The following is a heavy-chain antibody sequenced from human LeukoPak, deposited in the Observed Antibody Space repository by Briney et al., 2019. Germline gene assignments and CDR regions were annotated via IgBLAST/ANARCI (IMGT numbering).Heavy chain of an antibody. CDR3: ARVHCSGGSCYYYGMDV. J-gene: IGHJ6*02. V-gene: IGHV1-8*02. CDR1: GYSFTTFG. Sequence: ASVKVSCKASGYSFTTFGITWVRQAPGQGLEWMGWMNPNSGNTGYAQKFQGRVTMTRNTSISTAYMELSSLRSEDTAVYYCARVHCSGGSCYYYGMDVWGQGTTVTVSS. D-gene: IGHD2-15*01. CDR2: MNPNSGNT.